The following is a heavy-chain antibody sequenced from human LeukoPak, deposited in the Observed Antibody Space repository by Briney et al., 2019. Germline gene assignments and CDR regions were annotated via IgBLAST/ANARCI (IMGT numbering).Heavy chain of an antibody. V-gene: IGHV3-23*01. D-gene: IGHD3-10*01. Sequence: PGGSLRLSCVVSGITLNNYGMSWVRQAPGKGLEWVAGISDSGGTTNYADSVKGRFTVSRDNPKNTLYLQMNSLRAEDTARYYCELGAVWGQGTVVTVSP. CDR2: ISDSGGTT. CDR3: ELGAV. CDR1: GITLNNYG. J-gene: IGHJ3*01.